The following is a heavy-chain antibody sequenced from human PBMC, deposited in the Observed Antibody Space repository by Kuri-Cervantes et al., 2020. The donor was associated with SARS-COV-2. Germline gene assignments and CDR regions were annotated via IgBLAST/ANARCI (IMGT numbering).Heavy chain of an antibody. CDR1: GGSISSSSYY. Sequence: SCTVSGGSISSSSYYWSWIRQPAGKGLEWIGRIYTSGSTNYNPSLKSRVTISVDTSKNQFSLKLSSVTAADTAVYYCAYTTVTGYFQHWGQGTLVTVSS. J-gene: IGHJ1*01. V-gene: IGHV4-61*02. CDR3: AYTTVTGYFQH. CDR2: IYTSGST. D-gene: IGHD4-17*01.